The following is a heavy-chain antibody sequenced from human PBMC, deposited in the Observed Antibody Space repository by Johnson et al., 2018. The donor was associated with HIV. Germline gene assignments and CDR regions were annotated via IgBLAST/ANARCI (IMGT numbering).Heavy chain of an antibody. D-gene: IGHD5-24*01. J-gene: IGHJ3*02. Sequence: VQLVESGGGVVQPGRSLRLSCAASGFTFSSYGMHWVRQAPGKGLEWVSYISSSGSTIYYADSVKGRFTISRDNAKNSLYLQMNSLRAEDRAVYYCTIWRWGWAGQEALDIWGPGTMVTVSS. CDR3: TIWRWGWAGQEALDI. V-gene: IGHV3-48*04. CDR2: ISSSGSTI. CDR1: GFTFSSYG.